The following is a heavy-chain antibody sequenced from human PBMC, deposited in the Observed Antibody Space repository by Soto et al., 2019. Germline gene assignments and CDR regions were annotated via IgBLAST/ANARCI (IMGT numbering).Heavy chain of an antibody. CDR1: GGSFSGYY. CDR3: ARPPYGDYVEDY. CDR2: INHSGST. V-gene: IGHV4-34*01. J-gene: IGHJ4*02. Sequence: SETLSLTCAVYGGSFSGYYWTWIRQPPGTGLEWIGEINHSGSTNYNPSLKSRVTISVDTSKNQFSLKLTSVTAADTAVYYCARPPYGDYVEDYGGQGTLVTVSS. D-gene: IGHD4-17*01.